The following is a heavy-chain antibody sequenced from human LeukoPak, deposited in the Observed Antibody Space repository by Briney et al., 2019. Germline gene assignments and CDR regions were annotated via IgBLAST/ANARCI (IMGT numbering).Heavy chain of an antibody. Sequence: SETLSLTCTVSGGSVSSYYWSWIRQPPGKGLEWIGYIYNSENTKYNSSLEGRVTISVDTSKNQFFLKLSSVTAADTAVYYCARFHSGPSGWYVLWYFDLWGRGTLVTVSS. J-gene: IGHJ2*01. CDR3: ARFHSGPSGWYVLWYFDL. CDR2: IYNSENT. CDR1: GGSVSSYY. D-gene: IGHD6-19*01. V-gene: IGHV4-4*09.